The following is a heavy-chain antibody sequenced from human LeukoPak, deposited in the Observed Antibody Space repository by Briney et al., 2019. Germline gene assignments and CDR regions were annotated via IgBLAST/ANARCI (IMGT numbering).Heavy chain of an antibody. D-gene: IGHD3-10*01. CDR1: GFTFSGSA. CDR3: TSRTGSGSYYFDY. Sequence: GGSLRLSCAASGFTFSGSAIHWVRQASGKGLEWVGRIRSKANNYATTYAASVKGRFTISRDDSKNTVHLQMNSLKTEDTAVYWCTSRTGSGSYYFDYWGQGTLVTVSS. CDR2: IRSKANNYAT. V-gene: IGHV3-73*01. J-gene: IGHJ4*02.